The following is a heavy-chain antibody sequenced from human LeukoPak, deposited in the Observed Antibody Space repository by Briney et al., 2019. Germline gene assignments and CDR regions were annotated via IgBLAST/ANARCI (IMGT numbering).Heavy chain of an antibody. V-gene: IGHV3-64*01. J-gene: IGHJ6*02. Sequence: GGSLRLSCAASGFTFSSYAMHWVRQAPGKGLEYVSAISSNGGSTYYANSVKGRFTISRDNSKNTLYLQINSLRAEDTAVYYCAREKGYCSGGSCFSDYYYGMDVWGQGTTVTVSS. CDR3: AREKGYCSGGSCFSDYYYGMDV. D-gene: IGHD2-15*01. CDR2: ISSNGGST. CDR1: GFTFSSYA.